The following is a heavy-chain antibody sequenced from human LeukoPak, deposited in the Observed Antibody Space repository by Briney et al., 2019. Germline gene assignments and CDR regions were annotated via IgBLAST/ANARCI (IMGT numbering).Heavy chain of an antibody. D-gene: IGHD3-22*01. Sequence: GRSLRLSCAASGFTFSSYAMHWVRQAPGKGLEWVAVISYDGSNKYYADSVKGRFTISRDNSKNTLYLQMNSLRAEDTAAYYCARAYYYDSSGYLDYWGQGTLVTVSS. CDR2: ISYDGSNK. CDR1: GFTFSSYA. J-gene: IGHJ4*02. CDR3: ARAYYYDSSGYLDY. V-gene: IGHV3-30-3*01.